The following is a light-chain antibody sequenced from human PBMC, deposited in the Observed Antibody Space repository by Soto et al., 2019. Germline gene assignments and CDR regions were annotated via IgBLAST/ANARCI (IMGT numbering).Light chain of an antibody. CDR2: AAS. Sequence: EIVLTQSPDTLSLSPWERATLSCRASQSVSNNYSAWYQQKAGQAPRPLIYAASSRAPGVPDRFRGSGSGTDFSLTISRLEPEDFAVYYCQQYGSSGTFGQGTKVDIK. CDR3: QQYGSSGT. J-gene: IGKJ1*01. CDR1: QSVSNNY. V-gene: IGKV3-20*01.